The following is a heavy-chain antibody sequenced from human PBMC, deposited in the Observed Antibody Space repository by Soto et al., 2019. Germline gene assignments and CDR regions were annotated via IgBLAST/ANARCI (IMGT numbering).Heavy chain of an antibody. CDR1: GYTFTSYY. CDR3: ARQLAYCGGDCFTEPVDY. D-gene: IGHD2-21*02. CDR2: INPNSGDT. J-gene: IGHJ4*02. Sequence: QAQLVQSGAEVKKPGASVKVSCEASGYTFTSYYMHWVRQAPGQGLEWMGWINPNSGDTTYAQKLRGRVTMTRDTAITTAYMEVKMLTSDDTAVYYCARQLAYCGGDCFTEPVDYWGQGTLVTVSS. V-gene: IGHV1-2*02.